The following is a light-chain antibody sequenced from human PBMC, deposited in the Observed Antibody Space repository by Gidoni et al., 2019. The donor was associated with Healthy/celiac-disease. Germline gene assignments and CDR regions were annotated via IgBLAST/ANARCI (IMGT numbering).Light chain of an antibody. Sequence: EIVLTQSPATLSLSPGERATLPCRASQSVSSYLAWYQQKPGKAPRLLIYDASHRATGIPARFIGSGSGTDFTLTISSLEPEDFAVYYCQQRSNWHPITFGQGTRLEIK. V-gene: IGKV3-11*01. CDR2: DAS. CDR3: QQRSNWHPIT. CDR1: QSVSSY. J-gene: IGKJ5*01.